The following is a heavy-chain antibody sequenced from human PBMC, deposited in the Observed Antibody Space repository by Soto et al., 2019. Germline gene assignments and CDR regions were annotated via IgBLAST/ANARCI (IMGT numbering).Heavy chain of an antibody. Sequence: PSETLSLTCAVSSGSIDTTNWWSWVRQPPGKGLEWIGEIFHSGNTYYNPSLASRVTISVDTSKNQFSLNLRSVTAADTAVYYCARSTWGMDFWGQGITVNVSS. D-gene: IGHD2-2*01. CDR3: ARSTWGMDF. CDR1: SGSIDTTNW. V-gene: IGHV4-4*02. J-gene: IGHJ6*02. CDR2: IFHSGNT.